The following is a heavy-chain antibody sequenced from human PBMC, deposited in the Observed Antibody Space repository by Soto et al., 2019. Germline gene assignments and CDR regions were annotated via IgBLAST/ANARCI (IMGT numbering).Heavy chain of an antibody. CDR2: VYHSGST. CDR1: GGSISTSNW. D-gene: IGHD2-15*01. CDR3: ARHTPAISISDH. Sequence: SETLSLTCAVPGGSISTSNWWSWVRQPPGKGLEWIGEVYHSGSTNYNPSFKSRVAMSVDKSKNQFSLKLSSVTAADTAVYYCARHTPAISISDHWGQGTLVPVSS. J-gene: IGHJ4*02. V-gene: IGHV4-4*02.